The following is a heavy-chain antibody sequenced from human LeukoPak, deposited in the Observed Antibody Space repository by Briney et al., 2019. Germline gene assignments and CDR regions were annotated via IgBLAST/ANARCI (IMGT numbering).Heavy chain of an antibody. J-gene: IGHJ4*02. Sequence: SETLSLTCTVSGGSISSYYWSWIRQPPGKGLEWIGYIYYSGSTNYNPSLKSRVTISVDTSKNQFSLKLSSVTAADTAVYYCARFDGGYFDCWGQGTLVTVSS. V-gene: IGHV4-59*08. CDR2: IYYSGST. CDR3: ARFDGGYFDC. CDR1: GGSISSYY. D-gene: IGHD4-23*01.